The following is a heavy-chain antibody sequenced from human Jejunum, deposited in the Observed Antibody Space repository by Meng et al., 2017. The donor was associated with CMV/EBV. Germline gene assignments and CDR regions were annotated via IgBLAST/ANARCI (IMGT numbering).Heavy chain of an antibody. CDR3: AKDGAGSTGLLGAYYFDS. V-gene: IGHV3-23*01. CDR2: ISSSGYST. D-gene: IGHD2-2*01. Sequence: NFDNFAMSWVRQAPGKGRDRVSAISSSGYSTYYSESVKGRFTISRDNSKNTLYLQMNSLRAEDTAVYYCAKDGAGSTGLLGAYYFDSWGQGTLVTVSS. J-gene: IGHJ4*02. CDR1: NFDNFA.